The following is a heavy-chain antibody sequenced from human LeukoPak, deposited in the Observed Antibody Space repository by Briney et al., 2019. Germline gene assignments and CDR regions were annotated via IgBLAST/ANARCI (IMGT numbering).Heavy chain of an antibody. V-gene: IGHV1-8*03. J-gene: IGHJ4*02. D-gene: IGHD1-26*01. CDR1: GYTFTSYD. Sequence: AASVKVSCKASGYTFTSYDINWVRQATGQGLEWMGWMNPNSGNTGYAQKFQGRVTITRNTSIITAYMELSSLRSEDTAVYFCARGDQPLIVGTSPRGYFDSWGQGAPVTVSS. CDR3: ARGDQPLIVGTSPRGYFDS. CDR2: MNPNSGNT.